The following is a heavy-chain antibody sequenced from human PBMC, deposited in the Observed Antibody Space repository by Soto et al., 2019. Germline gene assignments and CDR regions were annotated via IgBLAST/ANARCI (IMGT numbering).Heavy chain of an antibody. V-gene: IGHV4-31*03. J-gene: IGHJ6*02. CDR3: ARVPGKMDTAMATKDYYYYGMDV. Sequence: SETLSLTCTVSGGSISSGGYYWSWIRQHPGKGLEWIGYIYYSGGTYYNPSLKSRVTISVDTSKNQFSLKLSSVTAADTAVYYCARVPGKMDTAMATKDYYYYGMDVWGQGTTVTVSS. D-gene: IGHD5-18*01. CDR1: GGSISSGGYY. CDR2: IYYSGGT.